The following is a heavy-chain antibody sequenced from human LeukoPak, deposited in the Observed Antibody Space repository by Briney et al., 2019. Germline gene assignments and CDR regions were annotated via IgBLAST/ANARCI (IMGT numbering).Heavy chain of an antibody. J-gene: IGHJ4*02. V-gene: IGHV3-49*04. D-gene: IGHD3-10*01. Sequence: GGSLRLSCTASGFTFGDYAMSWVRQAPGKGLEWVGFIRSKAYGGTTEYAASVKGRFTISRDDSKSIAYLQMNSLKTEDTAVYYCTRGVLLWFGELLRENYFDYWGQGTLVTVSS. CDR2: IRSKAYGGTT. CDR1: GFTFGDYA. CDR3: TRGVLLWFGELLRENYFDY.